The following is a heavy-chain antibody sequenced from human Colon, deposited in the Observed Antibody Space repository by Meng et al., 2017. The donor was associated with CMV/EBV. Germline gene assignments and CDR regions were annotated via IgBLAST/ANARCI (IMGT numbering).Heavy chain of an antibody. J-gene: IGHJ4*02. Sequence: ASGFNVRSYALHWVRRAPGKGLEWVAVISYDGSDEYYVDSVKGRFTIARDNSKNTLYLQMSSLRAEDTAVYYCARDKVGGTKGSFDYWGQGTLVTVSS. CDR2: ISYDGSDE. V-gene: IGHV3-30*04. CDR1: GFNVRSYA. CDR3: ARDKVGGTKGSFDY. D-gene: IGHD1-26*01.